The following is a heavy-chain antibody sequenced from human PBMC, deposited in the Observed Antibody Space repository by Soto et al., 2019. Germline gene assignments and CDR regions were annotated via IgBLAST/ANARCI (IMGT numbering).Heavy chain of an antibody. V-gene: IGHV3-64*01. CDR2: ISSNGGST. J-gene: IGHJ6*02. D-gene: IGHD1-1*01. CDR3: ARSTGTYYYYGMDV. CDR1: GFTFSSYA. Sequence: VGSLRLSCAASGFTFSSYAMHWVRQAPGKGLEYVSAISSNGGSTYYANSVKGRFTISRDNSKNTLYLQMGSLRAEDMAVYYCARSTGTYYYYGMDVWGQGTTVTVS.